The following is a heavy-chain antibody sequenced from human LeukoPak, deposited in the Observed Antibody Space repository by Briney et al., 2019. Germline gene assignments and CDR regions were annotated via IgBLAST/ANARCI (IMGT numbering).Heavy chain of an antibody. Sequence: GGSLRLSCAASGFTFSSYWMHWVRQAPGKGLVWVSRINSDGSSTSYADSVKGRFTISRDNAKNTLYLQMNSLRAEDTAVYYCARAGVGDYFDCWGQGTLVTVSS. CDR3: ARAGVGDYFDC. CDR2: INSDGSST. V-gene: IGHV3-74*01. CDR1: GFTFSSYW. D-gene: IGHD3-10*01. J-gene: IGHJ4*02.